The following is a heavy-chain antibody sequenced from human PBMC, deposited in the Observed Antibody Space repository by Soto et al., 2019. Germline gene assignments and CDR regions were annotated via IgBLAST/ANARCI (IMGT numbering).Heavy chain of an antibody. CDR3: ARDGSGFHWYFDI. Sequence: QIQLQQSGPGLVKPSQTLSLICAISGDTVSSGTATWSWIRQSPSRGLEWLGRTYYRSKWYTDYAVSVTSRIAIIPDTSKNQLSLQLNSVTSEDTAVYFCARDGSGFHWYFDIWGRGTLVTVSS. CDR2: TYYRSKWYT. D-gene: IGHD6-19*01. J-gene: IGHJ2*01. CDR1: GDTVSSGTAT. V-gene: IGHV6-1*01.